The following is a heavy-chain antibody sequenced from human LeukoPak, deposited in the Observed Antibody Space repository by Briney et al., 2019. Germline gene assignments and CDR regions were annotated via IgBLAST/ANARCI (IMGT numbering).Heavy chain of an antibody. CDR1: GGTFSSYA. CDR2: IIPIFGTA. V-gene: IGHV1-69*05. J-gene: IGHJ6*03. D-gene: IGHD2-2*02. Sequence: SVKVSCKASGGTFSSYAISWVRHAPGQGLEWMGRIIPIFGTANYSQKFQGRVTITTDESTSTAYMELSSLRSEDTAVYYCARGGAIGGYYMDVWGKGTTVTVSS. CDR3: ARGGAIGGYYMDV.